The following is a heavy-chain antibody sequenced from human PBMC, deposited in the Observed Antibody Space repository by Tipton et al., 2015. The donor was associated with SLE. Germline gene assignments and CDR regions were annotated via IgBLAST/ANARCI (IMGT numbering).Heavy chain of an antibody. CDR3: ARERYGDYGVFDY. V-gene: IGHV4-4*02. D-gene: IGHD4-17*01. CDR2: IYHSGST. J-gene: IGHJ4*02. Sequence: TLSLTCAVSGGSISSSNWWSWVRQPPGKGLEWIGEIYHSGSTNYNPSLKSRVTISVDTSKNQFSLKLGSVTAADTAVYYCARERYGDYGVFDYWGQGTLVTVSS. CDR1: GGSISSSNW.